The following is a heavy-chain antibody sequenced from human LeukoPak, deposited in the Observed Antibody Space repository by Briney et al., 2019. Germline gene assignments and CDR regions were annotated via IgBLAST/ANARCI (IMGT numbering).Heavy chain of an antibody. CDR1: GFTFSSYG. D-gene: IGHD3-22*01. CDR3: AKDSGIVVKNYMDV. Sequence: GGSLRLSCAASGFTFSSYGMHWVRQAPGKGLEWVAFIRYDGSNKYYADSVKGRFTISRDNSKNTLYLQMNSLRAEDTAVYYCAKDSGIVVKNYMDVWGKGTTVTVSS. CDR2: IRYDGSNK. V-gene: IGHV3-30*02. J-gene: IGHJ6*03.